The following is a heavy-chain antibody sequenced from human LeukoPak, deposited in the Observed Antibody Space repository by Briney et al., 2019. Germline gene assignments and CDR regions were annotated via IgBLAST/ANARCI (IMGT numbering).Heavy chain of an antibody. D-gene: IGHD3-22*01. CDR3: ARVSLGSSGYYTHYYYGMDV. CDR2: IIPIFGTA. Sequence: SVKVSCKASGGTFSSYAISWVRQAPGQGLEWMGGIIPIFGTANYAQKFQGRVTITADESTSTAYMELSSLRSEDTAVYYCARVSLGSSGYYTHYYYGMDVWGQGTTVIVS. J-gene: IGHJ6*02. CDR1: GGTFSSYA. V-gene: IGHV1-69*13.